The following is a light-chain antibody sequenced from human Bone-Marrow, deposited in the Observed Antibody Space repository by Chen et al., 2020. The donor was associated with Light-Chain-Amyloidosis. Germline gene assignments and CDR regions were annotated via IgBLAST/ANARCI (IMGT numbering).Light chain of an antibody. V-gene: IGKV3-20*01. CDR2: GSS. CDR1: QTISSNY. CDR3: QQYGTSPLT. Sequence: EIVLTQSPGTLSLSPGEGANLSCRASQTISSNYLTWYQQKFGQAPRLLIYGSSSRATGIPDRCTGSGSGTDFTLTINRLAPEDFAMYYCQQYGTSPLTFGGGTKVEIK. J-gene: IGKJ4*01.